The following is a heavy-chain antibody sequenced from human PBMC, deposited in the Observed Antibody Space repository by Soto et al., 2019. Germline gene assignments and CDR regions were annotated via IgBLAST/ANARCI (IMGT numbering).Heavy chain of an antibody. V-gene: IGHV3-23*01. Sequence: GGSLRLSCAASGFTFSSYAMSWVRQAPGKGLGWVSAISSSGVSTFYADSVKGRFTISRDNSRNTLYLQMNSLRAEDTAVYYCARGRGYCGGTNCYLDYWGQGALVTVSS. J-gene: IGHJ4*02. CDR3: ARGRGYCGGTNCYLDY. CDR2: ISSSGVST. D-gene: IGHD2-21*01. CDR1: GFTFSSYA.